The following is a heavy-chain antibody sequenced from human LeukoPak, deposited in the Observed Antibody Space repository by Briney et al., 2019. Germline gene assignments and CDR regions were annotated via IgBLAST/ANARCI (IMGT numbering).Heavy chain of an antibody. Sequence: SETLSLTCTVSGGSISSYYWSWIRQPPGKGLEWIGYIYYSGSTNYNPSLKSRATISVDTSKNQFSLKLSSVTAADTAVYYCARQESVGATIDYWGQGTLVTVSS. V-gene: IGHV4-59*01. J-gene: IGHJ4*02. D-gene: IGHD1-26*01. CDR1: GGSISSYY. CDR2: IYYSGST. CDR3: ARQESVGATIDY.